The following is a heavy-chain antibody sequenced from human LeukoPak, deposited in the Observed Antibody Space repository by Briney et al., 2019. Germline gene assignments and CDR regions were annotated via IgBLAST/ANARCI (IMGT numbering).Heavy chain of an antibody. CDR3: ARGSTTQRFDY. J-gene: IGHJ4*02. CDR1: GGSFSGYY. Sequence: SETLSLTCAVYGGSFSGYYWSWIRQPPGKGLEWIGEINHSGSTNYNPSLKSRVTISVDTSKNQFPLKLSSVTAADTAVYYCARGSTTQRFDYWGQGTLVTVSS. V-gene: IGHV4-34*01. D-gene: IGHD1-14*01. CDR2: INHSGST.